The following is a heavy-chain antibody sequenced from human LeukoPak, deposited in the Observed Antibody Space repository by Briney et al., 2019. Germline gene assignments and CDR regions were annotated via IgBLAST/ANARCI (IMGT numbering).Heavy chain of an antibody. V-gene: IGHV4-39*07. Sequence: PSETLSLTCTVSGGSISSSSYYWGWIRQPPGKGLEWIGSIYYSGSTYYNPSLKSRVTISVDTSKNQFSLKLSSVTAADTAVYYCASRTDWLLDYWGQGTLVTVSS. D-gene: IGHD3-9*01. CDR1: GGSISSSSYY. J-gene: IGHJ4*02. CDR2: IYYSGST. CDR3: ASRTDWLLDY.